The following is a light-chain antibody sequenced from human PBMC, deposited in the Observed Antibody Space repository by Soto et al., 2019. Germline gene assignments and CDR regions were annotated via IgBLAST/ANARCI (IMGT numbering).Light chain of an antibody. CDR1: SSNLGAGYD. Sequence: LPQPPSVSGAPGQRVTLSCTGNSSNLGAGYDVHWYQQLPGAAPKLVIFGNRNRPSGVPERFSGSKSGTSASLAITGLQAEDEADYYCQAYDYSLTASVFGGGTKLTVL. V-gene: IGLV1-40*01. CDR2: GNR. CDR3: QAYDYSLTASV. J-gene: IGLJ3*02.